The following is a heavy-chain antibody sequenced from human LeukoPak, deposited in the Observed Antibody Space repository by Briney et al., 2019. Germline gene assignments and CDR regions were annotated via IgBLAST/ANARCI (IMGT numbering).Heavy chain of an antibody. D-gene: IGHD3-3*01. CDR3: AKSPPHYYDFWGGYPDYFDY. CDR2: IRYDGSNK. J-gene: IGHJ4*02. CDR1: GFTFGDYA. V-gene: IGHV3-30*02. Sequence: GGSLRLSCTASGFTFGDYAMSWFRQAPGKGLEWVAFIRYDGSNKYYADSVKGRFTISRDNSKNTLYLQMNSLRAEDTAVYYCAKSPPHYYDFWGGYPDYFDYWGQGTLVTVSS.